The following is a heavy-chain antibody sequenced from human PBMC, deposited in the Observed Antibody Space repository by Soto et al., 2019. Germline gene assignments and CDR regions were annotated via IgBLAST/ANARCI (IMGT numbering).Heavy chain of an antibody. V-gene: IGHV5-51*01. D-gene: IGHD3-9*01. CDR2: CYPGAADT. CDR3: ARNQNNTGYTLAE. Sequence: RGESRKISCQGSGYSFTSYLIGWVRHMPGKGLEWMGFCYPGAADTRYSPSFQGQVTISADKSISTAYLQRSSLKASDTAMSYPARNQNNTGYTLAEWGQGNLVGVFS. CDR1: GYSFTSYL. J-gene: IGHJ4*01.